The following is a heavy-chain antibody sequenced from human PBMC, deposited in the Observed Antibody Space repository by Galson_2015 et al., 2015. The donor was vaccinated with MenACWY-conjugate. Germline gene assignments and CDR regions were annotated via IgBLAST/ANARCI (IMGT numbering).Heavy chain of an antibody. J-gene: IGHJ5*02. CDR1: GGFISTYY. D-gene: IGHD5-24*01. CDR2: IHYSGST. V-gene: IGHV4-59*01. Sequence: SETLSLTCTVSGGFISTYYWSWIRQPPGKGLEWIGYIHYSGSTNYNPSLKSRVTISVDASKNQLSLMLSSVTAADTAMYYCARGGGRDGYTYGSWFDPWGQGILVTVSS. CDR3: ARGGGRDGYTYGSWFDP.